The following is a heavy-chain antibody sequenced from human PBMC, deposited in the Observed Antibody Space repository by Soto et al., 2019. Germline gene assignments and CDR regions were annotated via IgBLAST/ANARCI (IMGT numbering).Heavy chain of an antibody. J-gene: IGHJ4*02. D-gene: IGHD3-10*01. Sequence: SSETLSLTCAVYGGSFSGYYWSWIRQPPGKGLEWIGEINHGGSTNYNPSLKSRVTISLDTPKNQFSLKLNSVTAADTAVYYCARGYGSGSYWAYWGQGTLVTVSS. V-gene: IGHV4-34*01. CDR1: GGSFSGYY. CDR2: INHGGST. CDR3: ARGYGSGSYWAY.